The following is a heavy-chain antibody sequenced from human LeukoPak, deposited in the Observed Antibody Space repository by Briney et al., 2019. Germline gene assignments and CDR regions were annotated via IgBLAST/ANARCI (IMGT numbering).Heavy chain of an antibody. Sequence: GRSLSLSRAASGFTFYDYAMHCVRQAPGKGLGGVSGFGWYSGSIGYADSVKGRFIISRNNAKNSLYLQMSSLRAEDMALYYCAKTTYSTFPGGACDIWGLGTMVTVSS. CDR1: GFTFYDYA. J-gene: IGHJ3*02. CDR2: FGWYSGSI. V-gene: IGHV3-9*03. D-gene: IGHD6-13*01. CDR3: AKTTYSTFPGGACDI.